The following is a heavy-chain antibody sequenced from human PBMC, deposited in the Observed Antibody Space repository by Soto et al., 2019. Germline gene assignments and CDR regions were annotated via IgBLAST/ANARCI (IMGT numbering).Heavy chain of an antibody. Sequence: SETLSLTCAVYGGSFSGYYWRWIRQPPGKGLEWIGEINHSGSTNYNPSLKSRVTISVDTSKNQLSLKLSSVTAADTAVYYCARGPIHYYYYYYMDVWGKGTTVTVSS. CDR2: INHSGST. D-gene: IGHD2-21*01. CDR3: ARGPIHYYYYYYMDV. V-gene: IGHV4-34*01. J-gene: IGHJ6*03. CDR1: GGSFSGYY.